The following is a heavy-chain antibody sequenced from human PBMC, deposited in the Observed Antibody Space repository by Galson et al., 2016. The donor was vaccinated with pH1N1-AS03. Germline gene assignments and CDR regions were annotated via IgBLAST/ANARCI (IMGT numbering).Heavy chain of an antibody. Sequence: SLRLSCAASGFTFSATWIHWIRQGPGKGLVWVSRISPDGSIVGYADSVKGRFTVSRDNDKNTVYLQMNSLTADDKAVYYCTRDFDAPHGKWGQGTLVTVSS. CDR2: ISPDGSIV. V-gene: IGHV3-74*01. CDR1: GFTFSATW. CDR3: TRDFDAPHGK. D-gene: IGHD3-9*01. J-gene: IGHJ4*02.